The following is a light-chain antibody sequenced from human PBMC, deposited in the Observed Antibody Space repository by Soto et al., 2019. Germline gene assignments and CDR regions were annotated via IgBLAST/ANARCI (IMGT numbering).Light chain of an antibody. CDR2: ASS. CDR3: LQDSTDPPT. CDR1: QGIRND. Sequence: AIQMTQSPSSLSASVGDRVNITCRASQGIRNDLAWYQQRPGAAPKLLIFASSNLQTGVPSRFRGSGSGTDFTLTISSLLPDDFATYYCLQDSTDPPTFGQGTKVEI. V-gene: IGKV1-6*01. J-gene: IGKJ1*01.